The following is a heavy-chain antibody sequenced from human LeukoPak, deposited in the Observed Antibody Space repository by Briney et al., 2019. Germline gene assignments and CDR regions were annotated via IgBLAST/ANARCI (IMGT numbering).Heavy chain of an antibody. CDR1: GYTLTSYG. V-gene: IGHV1-18*01. CDR3: ARDPAFRGAQMEY. D-gene: IGHD3-10*01. Sequence: ASVKVSCKASGYTLTSYGFSWVRQAPGQGLEWMGWISGYNGNTNCAQNLQGRVTMTIDTSTSTAYMELRSLRSDDTAVYYCARDPAFRGAQMEYWGQGTLVTVSS. CDR2: ISGYNGNT. J-gene: IGHJ4*02.